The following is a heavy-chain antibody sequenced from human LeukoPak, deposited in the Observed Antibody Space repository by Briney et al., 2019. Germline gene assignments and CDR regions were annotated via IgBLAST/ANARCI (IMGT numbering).Heavy chain of an antibody. CDR2: ISGSGSTL. D-gene: IGHD2-2*01. V-gene: IGHV3-48*01. J-gene: IGHJ5*02. Sequence: GGSLRLSCAASGFTFTDYGMIWVRQAPGKGLEWISYISGSGSTLTYADSVKGRFTISRDNAKNSLYLQMNNLRAEDTAVYYCARDAFQGYQFDPWGQGTLVTVSS. CDR1: GFTFTDYG. CDR3: ARDAFQGYQFDP.